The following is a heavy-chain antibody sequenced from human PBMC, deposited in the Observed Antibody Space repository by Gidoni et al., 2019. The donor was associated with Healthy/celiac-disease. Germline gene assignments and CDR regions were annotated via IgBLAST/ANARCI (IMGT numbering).Heavy chain of an antibody. CDR3: AWPPDYCSSTSCYGS. D-gene: IGHD2-2*01. J-gene: IGHJ4*02. CDR2: ISGSGGST. CDR1: GFTFSSYA. Sequence: EVQLLEPGGGLVQPGGSLRLSCAASGFTFSSYAMSWVRQAPGKGLEWVSAISGSGGSTYYADSVKGRFTISRDNSKNTLYLQMNSLRAEDTAVYYCAWPPDYCSSTSCYGSWGQGTLVTVSS. V-gene: IGHV3-23*01.